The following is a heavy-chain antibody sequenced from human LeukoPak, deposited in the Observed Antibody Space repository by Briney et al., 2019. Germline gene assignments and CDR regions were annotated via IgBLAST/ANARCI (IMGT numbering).Heavy chain of an antibody. CDR2: ISSSSSYI. CDR3: ARGGVDSSSSHY. CDR1: GFTFSSYS. J-gene: IGHJ4*02. D-gene: IGHD6-6*01. Sequence: NTGGSLRLSCAASGFTFSSYSMTWVRQAPGKGLEWVSSISSSSSYIYYADSVKGRFTISRDNAKNSLYLQMNSLRAEDTAVYYCARGGVDSSSSHYWGQGTLVTVSS. V-gene: IGHV3-21*01.